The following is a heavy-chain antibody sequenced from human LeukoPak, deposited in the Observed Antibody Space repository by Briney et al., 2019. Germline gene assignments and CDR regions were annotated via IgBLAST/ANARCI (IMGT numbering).Heavy chain of an antibody. CDR1: GGSFSGYY. Sequence: SETLSLTCAVYGGSFSGYYWSWIRQPPGKGLEWIGEINHSGSTNYNPSLKSRVTISEDTPKNQFSLNLSSVTAADTAVYYCARVSSRLGATNYDYYYYMDVWGKGTTVTVSS. D-gene: IGHD1-26*01. J-gene: IGHJ6*03. V-gene: IGHV4-34*01. CDR3: ARVSSRLGATNYDYYYYMDV. CDR2: INHSGST.